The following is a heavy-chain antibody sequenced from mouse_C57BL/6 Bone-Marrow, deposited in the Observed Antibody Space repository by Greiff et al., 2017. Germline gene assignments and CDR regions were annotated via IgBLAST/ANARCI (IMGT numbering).Heavy chain of an antibody. Sequence: QVQLKQPGAELVKPGASVKLSCKASGYTFTSYWMHWVKQRPGQGLEWIGMIHPNSGSTNYNEKFKSKATLTVDKSSSTAYMQLSSLTSEDSAVYYCARRGFYDYDEEFAYWGQGTLVTVSA. J-gene: IGHJ3*01. V-gene: IGHV1-64*01. CDR2: IHPNSGST. CDR1: GYTFTSYW. D-gene: IGHD2-4*01. CDR3: ARRGFYDYDEEFAY.